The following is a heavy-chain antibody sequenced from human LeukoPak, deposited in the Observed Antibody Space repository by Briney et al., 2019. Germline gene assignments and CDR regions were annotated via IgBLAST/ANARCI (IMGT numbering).Heavy chain of an antibody. CDR3: ARASRGVTRAYSCYYYMDV. D-gene: IGHD3-10*01. V-gene: IGHV4-61*01. CDR1: GGSISSSSYY. Sequence: SETLSLTCTVSGGSISSSSYYWTWIRQPPGKGLEWIGYMFYSGSTNYNPSLKSRVTISVDTSKNQFSLKLSSVTAADTALYYCARASRGVTRAYSCYYYMDVWGKGTTVTVSS. CDR2: MFYSGST. J-gene: IGHJ6*03.